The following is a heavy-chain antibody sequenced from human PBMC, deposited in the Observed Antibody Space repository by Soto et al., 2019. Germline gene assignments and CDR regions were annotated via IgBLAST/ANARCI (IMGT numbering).Heavy chain of an antibody. CDR1: GFTFSSYD. V-gene: IGHV3-13*01. CDR2: IGTAGDT. CDR3: ARAFGGSGSPSLAKYYYGVDV. D-gene: IGHD3-10*01. Sequence: GGSLRLSCAASGFTFSSYDMHWVRQATGKGLEWVSAIGTAGDTYYPGSVKGRFTISRENAKNSLYLQMNSLRAEDTAVYYSARAFGGSGSPSLAKYYYGVDVWGQGTTVTVSS. J-gene: IGHJ6*02.